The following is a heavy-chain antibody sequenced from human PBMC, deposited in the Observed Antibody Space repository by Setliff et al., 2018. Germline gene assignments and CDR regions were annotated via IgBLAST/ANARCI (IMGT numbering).Heavy chain of an antibody. J-gene: IGHJ4*02. Sequence: PSETLSLTCAVSGGSIGSINWWSWVRQAPGKGLEWIGEIKYSGATNYNPSLKSRVTISVDNAKNQFSLELTSVTAADTAVYYCARAPVGDRNGLFDSWGQGTLVTVSS. CDR3: ARAPVGDRNGLFDS. CDR2: IKYSGAT. D-gene: IGHD6-19*01. CDR1: GGSIGSINW. V-gene: IGHV4-4*02.